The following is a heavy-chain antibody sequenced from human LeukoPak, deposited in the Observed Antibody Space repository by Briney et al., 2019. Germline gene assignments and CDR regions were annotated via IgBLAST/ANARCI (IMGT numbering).Heavy chain of an antibody. CDR1: GGSISSYY. CDR3: ARISRDAFDI. J-gene: IGHJ3*02. Sequence: SETLSLTCTVSGGSISSYYWSWIRLPPRKGLEWIGYIYYSGSTNYNPSLKSRVTISVDTSKNQFSLKLSSVTAADTAVYYCARISRDAFDIWGQGTMVTVSS. CDR2: IYYSGST. V-gene: IGHV4-59*01.